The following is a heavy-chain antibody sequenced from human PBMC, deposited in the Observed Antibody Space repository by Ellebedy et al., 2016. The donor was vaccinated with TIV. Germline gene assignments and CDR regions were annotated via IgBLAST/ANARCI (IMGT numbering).Heavy chain of an antibody. V-gene: IGHV3-30*18. CDR1: GFTFSSYG. CDR2: ISYDGSNK. CDR3: AKGFHRFDY. J-gene: IGHJ4*02. D-gene: IGHD3-10*01. Sequence: LSLTCAASGFTFSSYGMHWVRQAPGKGLEWVAVISYDGSNKYYADSVKGRFTISRDNSKNTLYLQMNSLRAEDTAVYYCAKGFHRFDYWGQGTLVTVSS.